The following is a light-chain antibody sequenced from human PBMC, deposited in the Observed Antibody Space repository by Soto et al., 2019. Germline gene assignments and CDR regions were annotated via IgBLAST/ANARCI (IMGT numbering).Light chain of an antibody. CDR2: GNS. J-gene: IGLJ3*02. CDR3: QSYDSSLSGWV. Sequence: QSVLTQPPSVSGAQGQRFTISCPGSSSNIGAGYDVHWYQQLPGTAPKLLIYGNSNRPSGVPDRFSGSKSGTSASLAITGLQAEDEADYYCQSYDSSLSGWVFGGGTKVTVL. V-gene: IGLV1-40*01. CDR1: SSNIGAGYD.